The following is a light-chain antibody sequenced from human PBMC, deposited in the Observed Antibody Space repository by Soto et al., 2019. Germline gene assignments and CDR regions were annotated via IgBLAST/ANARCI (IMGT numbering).Light chain of an antibody. CDR2: EVS. CDR3: NSYTSSSTLV. CDR1: SSGVGGYNY. J-gene: IGLJ2*01. Sequence: QSALTQPASVSGSPGQSITISCTGTSSGVGGYNYVSWYQQHPGKVPKLMIYEVSNRPSGVSNRFSGSKSGNTASLTISGLQAEDEADYYCNSYTSSSTLVFGGGTKLTVL. V-gene: IGLV2-14*01.